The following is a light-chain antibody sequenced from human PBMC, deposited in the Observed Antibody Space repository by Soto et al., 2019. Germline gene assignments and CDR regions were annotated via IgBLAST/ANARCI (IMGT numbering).Light chain of an antibody. V-gene: IGKV3-11*01. Sequence: EIVLTQSPATLSLSPGERATLSCRAGQSVSSALAWYLQKPGQAPRLLIYDTSTRAAGIPVRFSGSGSGTDFTLTISSLEPEDFAVYYCQQRSNWPAMITFGQGTRLEIK. CDR3: QQRSNWPAMIT. J-gene: IGKJ5*01. CDR1: QSVSSA. CDR2: DTS.